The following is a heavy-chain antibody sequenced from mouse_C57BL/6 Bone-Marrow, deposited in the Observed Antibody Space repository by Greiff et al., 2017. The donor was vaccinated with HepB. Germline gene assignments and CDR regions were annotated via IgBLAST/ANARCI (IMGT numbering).Heavy chain of an antibody. V-gene: IGHV5-17*01. Sequence: EVKLVESGGGLVKPGGSLKLSCAASGFTFSDYGMHWVRQAPEKGLEWVAYISSGSSTIYYADTVKGRFTISRDNAKNTLFLQMTSLRSEDTAMYYCACLLSYYYAMDYWGQGTSVTVSS. D-gene: IGHD2-10*01. CDR2: ISSGSSTI. CDR3: ACLLSYYYAMDY. J-gene: IGHJ4*01. CDR1: GFTFSDYG.